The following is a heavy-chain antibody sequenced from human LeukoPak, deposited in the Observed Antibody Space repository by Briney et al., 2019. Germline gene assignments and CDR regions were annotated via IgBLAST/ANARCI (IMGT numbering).Heavy chain of an antibody. D-gene: IGHD6-13*01. CDR2: IYSGGKT. V-gene: IGHV3-53*01. CDR3: ARSYSSSPSGY. CDR1: GFIVSSNH. J-gene: IGHJ4*02. Sequence: PGGSLRLSCAASGFIVSSNHMNWVRQAPGKGLEWVSVIYSGGKTFYADSVKGRFTISRDNSENTLYLQMNSLRAEDTAVYYCARSYSSSPSGYWGQGTLVTVSS.